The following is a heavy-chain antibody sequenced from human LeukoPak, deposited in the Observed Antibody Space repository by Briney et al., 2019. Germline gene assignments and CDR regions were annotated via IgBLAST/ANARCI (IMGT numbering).Heavy chain of an antibody. D-gene: IGHD2-15*01. V-gene: IGHV3-23*01. CDR1: GFTFSSYA. CDR3: AKMSRYCSGGSCSKRDY. J-gene: IGHJ4*02. CDR2: ISGSGGST. Sequence: GGSLRLSCAASGFTFSSYAMSWVRQAPGKGLEWVSAISGSGGSTYYADSVKGRFTISRDNSKITLYLQMNSLRAEDTAVYYCAKMSRYCSGGSCSKRDYWGQGTLVTVSS.